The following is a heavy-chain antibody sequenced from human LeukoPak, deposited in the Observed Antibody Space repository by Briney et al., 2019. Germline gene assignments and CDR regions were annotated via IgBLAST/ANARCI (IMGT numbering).Heavy chain of an antibody. CDR1: GFNFDDYG. Sequence: GGSLRLSCAASGFNFDDYGMTWVRQIPGKGLEWVAGVNSNGRSAGYAASVRGRFTISRDNAKNSLYLEMDSLRLGDTAFYYCSRGYSTRHFPFDSWGQGTLVTVSS. CDR2: VNSNGRSA. CDR3: SRGYSTRHFPFDS. J-gene: IGHJ4*02. D-gene: IGHD6-13*01. V-gene: IGHV3-20*04.